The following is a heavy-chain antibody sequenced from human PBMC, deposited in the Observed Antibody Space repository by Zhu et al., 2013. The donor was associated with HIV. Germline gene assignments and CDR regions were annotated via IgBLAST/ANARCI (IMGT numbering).Heavy chain of an antibody. CDR1: GYTFTSYG. V-gene: IGHV1-18*04. CDR2: ISAYNGNT. D-gene: IGHD1-26*01. CDR3: ARIRKQAVVSGELRYYYYYGMDV. J-gene: IGHJ6*02. Sequence: QVQLVQSGAEVKKPGASVKVSCKASGYTFTSYGISWVRQAPGQGLEWMGWISAYNGNTNYAQKLQGRVTMTTDTSTSTAYMELRSLRSDDTAVYYCARIRKQAVVSGELRYYYYYGMDVWGQGTDVTV.